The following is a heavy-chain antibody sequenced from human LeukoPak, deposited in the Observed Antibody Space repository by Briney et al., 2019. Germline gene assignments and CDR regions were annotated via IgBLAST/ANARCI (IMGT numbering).Heavy chain of an antibody. CDR3: ARALASSGFGDFDY. Sequence: GASVKVSCKASGYTFTSYYMHWVRQAPGQGLEWMGIINPSGGSTSYAQKFQGRVTITRNTSISTAYMELSSLRSEDTAVYYCARALASSGFGDFDYWGQGTLVTVSS. V-gene: IGHV1-46*01. J-gene: IGHJ4*02. CDR2: INPSGGST. D-gene: IGHD6-19*01. CDR1: GYTFTSYY.